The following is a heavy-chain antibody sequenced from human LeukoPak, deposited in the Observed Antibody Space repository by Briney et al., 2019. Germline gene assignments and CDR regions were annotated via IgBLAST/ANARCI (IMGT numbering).Heavy chain of an antibody. D-gene: IGHD6-19*01. CDR3: AKDERAGRSGWQFNY. J-gene: IGHJ4*02. V-gene: IGHV3-53*01. CDR2: IYSGGST. CDR1: GFTVSSNY. Sequence: GGSLRLSCAASGFTVSSNYMSWVRQAPGKGLEWVSVIYSGGSTYYADSVKGRFTISRDISKSTLYLQMNSLRAEDTAVYYCAKDERAGRSGWQFNYWGQGTLVIVSS.